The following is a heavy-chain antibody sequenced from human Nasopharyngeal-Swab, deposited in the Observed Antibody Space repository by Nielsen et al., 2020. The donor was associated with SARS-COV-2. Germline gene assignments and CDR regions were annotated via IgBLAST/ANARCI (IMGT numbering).Heavy chain of an antibody. D-gene: IGHD6-19*01. CDR3: ARGVNCQWLTRCYYFDY. CDR1: GDSINSHF. J-gene: IGHJ4*02. CDR2: ISYGGST. Sequence: GSLRLSCTVSGDSINSHFWSWIRQPPGKGLDWIGYISYGGSTNYNPSLRSRVTISVDTSKSQFSLKLTSVTAADTAVYYCARGVNCQWLTRCYYFDYWGQGTLVTVSS. V-gene: IGHV4-59*11.